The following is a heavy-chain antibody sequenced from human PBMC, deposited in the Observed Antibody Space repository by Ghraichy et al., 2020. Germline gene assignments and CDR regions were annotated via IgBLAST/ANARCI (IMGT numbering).Heavy chain of an antibody. CDR2: VYDGGNT. Sequence: SQTLSLTCTVSGGSINISGYYWRWIRQPPGEGLECIGYVYDGGNTKYNPSLKGRVTISVDTSKNHFSLNLTSVTAADTAMYYCARGYSSTLMNWFDPWGQGTLVTVSS. D-gene: IGHD2-2*01. J-gene: IGHJ5*02. CDR1: GGSINISGYY. CDR3: ARGYSSTLMNWFDP. V-gene: IGHV4-61*05.